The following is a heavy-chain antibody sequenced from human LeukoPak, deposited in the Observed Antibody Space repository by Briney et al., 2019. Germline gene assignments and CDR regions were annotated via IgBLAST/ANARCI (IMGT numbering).Heavy chain of an antibody. Sequence: GGSLRLSCAGSGFTFSDYYMSWIRQAPGKGLEWVSYISSSDSTIYYTDSVKGLFTISRDNAKNSLYLQMNSLRADDTAVYYCARADCSSTSCYELDYWGQGTLVTVSS. V-gene: IGHV3-11*04. D-gene: IGHD2-2*01. J-gene: IGHJ4*02. CDR3: ARADCSSTSCYELDY. CDR2: ISSSDSTI. CDR1: GFTFSDYY.